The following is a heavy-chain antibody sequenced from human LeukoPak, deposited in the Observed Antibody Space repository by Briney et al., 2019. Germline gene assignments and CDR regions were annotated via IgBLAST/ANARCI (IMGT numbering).Heavy chain of an antibody. CDR2: IGSDGVRD. Sequence: GRSLRLSCAASGFSFSSHGMHWVRQASGKGLEWLAVIGSDGVRDSYADSVRGRLTISRDNSKNMLFLQLNSLRVEDTAVYYCARDDTLPDNGLDAWGQGTMVTVSS. CDR1: GFSFSSHG. CDR3: ARDDTLPDNGLDA. J-gene: IGHJ3*01. D-gene: IGHD2-8*01. V-gene: IGHV3-33*01.